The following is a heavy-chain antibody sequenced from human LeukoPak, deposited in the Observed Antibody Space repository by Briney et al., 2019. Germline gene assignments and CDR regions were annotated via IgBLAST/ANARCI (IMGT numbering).Heavy chain of an antibody. J-gene: IGHJ4*02. CDR3: AKGPLLWD. D-gene: IGHD2/OR15-2a*01. CDR2: ISGSVGST. V-gene: IGHV3-23*01. Sequence: PGGFLRLSCAASGFTFSSSAISWVRQAPGKGLEWVSSISGSVGSTYSADSVKGRFTISRDNSKNTLYLQMNSLRAEDTAVYYCAKGPLLWDWGQGTLVTVSS. CDR1: GFTFSSSA.